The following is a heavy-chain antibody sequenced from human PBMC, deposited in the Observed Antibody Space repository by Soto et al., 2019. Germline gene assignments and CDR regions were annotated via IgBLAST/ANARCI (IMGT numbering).Heavy chain of an antibody. V-gene: IGHV4-39*02. CDR1: GGSISSSSYY. Sequence: PSETLSLTCTVSGGSISSSSYYWGWIRQPPGKGLEWIGSIYYSGSTYYNPSLKSRVTISVDTSKNQFSLKLSSVTAADTAVYYCARDAPAGPSWFDPWGQGTLVTVSS. CDR2: IYYSGST. CDR3: ARDAPAGPSWFDP. J-gene: IGHJ5*02.